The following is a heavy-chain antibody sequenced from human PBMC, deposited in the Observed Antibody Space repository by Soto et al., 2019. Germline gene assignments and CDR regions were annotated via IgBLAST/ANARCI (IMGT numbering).Heavy chain of an antibody. V-gene: IGHV3-48*03. CDR3: VREDKYDFDY. Sequence: GGSLTLSCPASGFTFSSYEMHWVRQAPGMGREWVAYISGSGGTIYYADSVKGRFTISRDNAKNSLFLQTNILRVEDTAVYYCVREDKYDFDYWGQGTLVTVSS. CDR1: GFTFSSYE. D-gene: IGHD2-15*01. J-gene: IGHJ4*02. CDR2: ISGSGGTI.